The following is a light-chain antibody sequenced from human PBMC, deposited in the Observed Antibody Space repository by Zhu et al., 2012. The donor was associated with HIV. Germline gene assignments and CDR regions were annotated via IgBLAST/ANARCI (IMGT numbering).Light chain of an antibody. CDR3: QQYGASPRT. CDR1: ESVDNNY. J-gene: IGKJ1*01. CDR2: DAS. V-gene: IGKV3-20*01. Sequence: EIVLTQSPGTLSLSPGERATLSCRASESVDNNYLAWYLQKVGQAPKLLIFDASTRATGIPDRFSGSGSGTDFTLTISRLEPEDFAVYYCQQYGASPRTFGPGTRVEIK.